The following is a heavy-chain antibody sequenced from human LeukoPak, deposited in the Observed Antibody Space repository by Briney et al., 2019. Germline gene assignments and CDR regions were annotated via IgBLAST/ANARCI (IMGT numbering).Heavy chain of an antibody. J-gene: IGHJ3*02. CDR1: GFTFSSYS. D-gene: IGHD4-17*01. CDR2: ISSSSSYI. Sequence: GGSLRLSCAACGFTFSSYSMNWVRQAPGKGLEWVSSISSSSSYIYYADSVKGRFTISRDNAKNSLYLQMNSLRAEDTAVYYCAREEGPYGDYGVDAFDIWGQGTMVTVSS. V-gene: IGHV3-21*01. CDR3: AREEGPYGDYGVDAFDI.